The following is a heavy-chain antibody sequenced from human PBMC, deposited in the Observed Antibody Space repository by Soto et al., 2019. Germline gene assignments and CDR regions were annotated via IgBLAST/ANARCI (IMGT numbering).Heavy chain of an antibody. J-gene: IGHJ4*02. V-gene: IGHV3-48*02. CDR3: ARVFYSVAGTGGLDY. Sequence: GGSLRLSCAASGFTFGSYSMNWVRQAPGKGLEWVSYISSSSSTIYYADSVKGRFTISRDNAKNSLYLQMNSLRDEDTAVYYCARVFYSVAGTGGLDYWGQGTLVTVSS. D-gene: IGHD6-19*01. CDR1: GFTFGSYS. CDR2: ISSSSSTI.